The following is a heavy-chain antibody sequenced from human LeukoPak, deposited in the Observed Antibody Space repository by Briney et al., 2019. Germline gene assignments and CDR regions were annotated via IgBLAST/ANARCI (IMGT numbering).Heavy chain of an antibody. CDR1: GFTFSSYS. CDR3: AREERMSTIGGAFDV. D-gene: IGHD5-24*01. Sequence: EGSLRLSCAASGFTFSSYSMNWVRQAPGRGLEWVSSISTISNYIYYADSLKGRFTISRDNAKNSLYLQLNSLRAEDTTVYYCAREERMSTIGGAFDVWGQGTVVTVSS. V-gene: IGHV3-21*01. CDR2: ISTISNYI. J-gene: IGHJ3*01.